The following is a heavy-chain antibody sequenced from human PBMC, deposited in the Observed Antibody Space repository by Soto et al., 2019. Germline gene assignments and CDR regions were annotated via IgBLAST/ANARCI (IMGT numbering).Heavy chain of an antibody. D-gene: IGHD1-26*01. J-gene: IGHJ6*02. V-gene: IGHV3-48*02. Sequence: GGSLRLSCAASGFTFTTYSMNWVRQAPGKGLEWVSYISTSSTAIYYADSVRGRFTISRDNAKNSLYLQMNSLRDEDTAVYYCARLVAPYYNYYYGMDVWGQGTTVTVSS. CDR2: ISTSSTAI. CDR1: GFTFTTYS. CDR3: ARLVAPYYNYYYGMDV.